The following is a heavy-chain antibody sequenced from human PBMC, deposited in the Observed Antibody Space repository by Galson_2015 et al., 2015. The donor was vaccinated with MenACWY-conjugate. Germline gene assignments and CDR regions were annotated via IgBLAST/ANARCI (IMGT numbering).Heavy chain of an antibody. Sequence: SLRLSCEASGFTFRNYWLHRVRQAPGKGLMWVARIDREGGRGIYADSVQDRFIMSRDTATKTAYLEMESLRAEDTAVYFCARDPKGPIGSLPANYFDPWGQGTLVTVSS. J-gene: IGHJ5*02. V-gene: IGHV3-74*01. CDR1: GFTFRNYW. D-gene: IGHD1-7*01. CDR2: IDREGGRG. CDR3: ARDPKGPIGSLPANYFDP.